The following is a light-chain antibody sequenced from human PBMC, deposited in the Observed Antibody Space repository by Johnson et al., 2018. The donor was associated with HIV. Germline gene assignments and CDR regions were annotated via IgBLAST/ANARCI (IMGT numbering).Light chain of an antibody. V-gene: IGLV1-51*01. CDR2: DNN. CDR3: GTWDSSLRGYV. CDR1: SSNIGNKY. Sequence: QSVLTQPPSVSAAPGQKVTISCSGSSSNIGNKYVSWYQQLPGTAPKVLIYDNNKRPSGIPDRFSGSKSGTSATLGITGLQTGDEADYYCGTWDSSLRGYVFGAGTKVTV. J-gene: IGLJ1*01.